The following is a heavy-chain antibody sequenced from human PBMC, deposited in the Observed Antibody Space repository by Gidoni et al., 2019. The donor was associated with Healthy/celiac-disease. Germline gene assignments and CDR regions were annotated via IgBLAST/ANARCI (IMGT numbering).Heavy chain of an antibody. CDR2: IYPGDSDT. CDR3: ATQDGPAAIIDAFDI. J-gene: IGHJ3*02. Sequence: GIIYPGDSDTRYSPSFQGQVTISADKSISTAYLQWSSLKASDTAMYYCATQDGPAAIIDAFDIWGQGTMVTVSS. V-gene: IGHV5-51*01. D-gene: IGHD2-2*01.